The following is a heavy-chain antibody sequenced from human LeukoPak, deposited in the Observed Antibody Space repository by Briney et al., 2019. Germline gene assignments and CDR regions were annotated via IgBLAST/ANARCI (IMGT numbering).Heavy chain of an antibody. CDR3: ARTYCSSTSCANWFDP. CDR2: INPNSGGT. CDR1: GYTFIGYY. D-gene: IGHD2-2*01. J-gene: IGHJ5*02. Sequence: GASVKVSCKASGYTFIGYYIHWVRQAPGQGLEWMGWINPNSGGTNHAQKLQGRVTMTRDTSISTAYMELSRLRSDDTAVYYCARTYCSSTSCANWFDPWGQGTLVTVSS. V-gene: IGHV1-2*02.